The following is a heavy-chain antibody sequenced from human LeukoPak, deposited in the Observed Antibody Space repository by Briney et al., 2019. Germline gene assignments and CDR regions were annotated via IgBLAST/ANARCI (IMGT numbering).Heavy chain of an antibody. Sequence: ASVKVSCKASGYTFTSYAMNWVRQAPGQGLEWMGWINTNTGNPTYAQGFTGRFVFSLDTSVSTAYLQISSLKAEDTAVYYCARDLRAVAGDDYYYYGMDVWGQGTTVTVSS. D-gene: IGHD6-19*01. CDR1: GYTFTSYA. V-gene: IGHV7-4-1*02. J-gene: IGHJ6*02. CDR3: ARDLRAVAGDDYYYYGMDV. CDR2: INTNTGNP.